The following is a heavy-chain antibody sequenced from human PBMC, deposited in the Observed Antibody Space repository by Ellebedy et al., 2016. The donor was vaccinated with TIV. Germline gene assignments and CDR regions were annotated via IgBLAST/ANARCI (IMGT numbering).Heavy chain of an antibody. CDR3: ARDTDYYDSSGQAANAFDI. CDR1: GGSISSYY. D-gene: IGHD3-22*01. J-gene: IGHJ3*02. Sequence: MPSETLSLICTVSGGSISSYYWSWIRQPPGKGLEWIGYIYYSGSTNYNPSLKSRVTISVDTSKNQFSLKLSSVTAADTAVYYCARDTDYYDSSGQAANAFDIWGQGTMVTVSS. CDR2: IYYSGST. V-gene: IGHV4-59*12.